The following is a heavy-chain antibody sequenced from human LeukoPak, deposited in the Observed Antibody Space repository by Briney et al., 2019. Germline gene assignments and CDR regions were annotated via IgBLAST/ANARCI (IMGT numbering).Heavy chain of an antibody. CDR2: ITGSGDTT. D-gene: IGHD3-9*01. Sequence: GGSLRLSCAAPGFIFRNYAMSWVRQAPGKGLEWVSAITGSGDTTYYADSVKGRFIISRDNSKNTLYVEMNTLRAEDTAVYYCAKWGDYDILTGYYVSDFWGQGTLVTVSS. CDR1: GFIFRNYA. V-gene: IGHV3-23*01. J-gene: IGHJ4*02. CDR3: AKWGDYDILTGYYVSDF.